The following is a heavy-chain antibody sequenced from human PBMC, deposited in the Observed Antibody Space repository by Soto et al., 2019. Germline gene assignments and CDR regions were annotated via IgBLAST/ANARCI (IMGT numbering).Heavy chain of an antibody. Sequence: SEPLSLTCTVSGGSISSYYWSWIRQPPGEGLEWIGYVYYSGSTNSNPSLQNRGTISVDTAKDQFPLRPRSVTAADTAVYYCAKHTALNYGRWYYFDYRGQGTQVTVSS. J-gene: IGHJ4*02. D-gene: IGHD4-17*01. CDR1: GGSISSYY. CDR3: AKHTALNYGRWYYFDY. CDR2: VYYSGST. V-gene: IGHV4-59*08.